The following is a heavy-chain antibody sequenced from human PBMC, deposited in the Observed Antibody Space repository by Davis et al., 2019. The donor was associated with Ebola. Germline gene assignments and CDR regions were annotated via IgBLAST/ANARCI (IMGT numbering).Heavy chain of an antibody. J-gene: IGHJ5*02. D-gene: IGHD3-9*01. Sequence: GGSLRLSCAASGFTVSSNYMSWVRQAPGKGLEWVSSISSDSDYIYYADSAKGRFTISRDNAKNSLYLRMNSLRTEDTALYYCARVNAATGYSRFDLWGQGTLVTVSS. CDR3: ARVNAATGYSRFDL. CDR2: ISSDSDYI. V-gene: IGHV3-21*04. CDR1: GFTVSSNY.